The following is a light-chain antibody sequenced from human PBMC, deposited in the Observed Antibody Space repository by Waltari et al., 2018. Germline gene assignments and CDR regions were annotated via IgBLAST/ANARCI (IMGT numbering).Light chain of an antibody. CDR3: SSYTSSTVV. V-gene: IGLV2-14*03. Sequence: SGSPGQSITISCTGPSSDVGGYNYVSWYQQHPGKAPKLMIYDVSNRPSGVSNRFSGSKSGNTASLTISGLQAEDEADYYCSSYTSSTVVFGGGTKLTVL. CDR1: SSDVGGYNY. CDR2: DVS. J-gene: IGLJ2*01.